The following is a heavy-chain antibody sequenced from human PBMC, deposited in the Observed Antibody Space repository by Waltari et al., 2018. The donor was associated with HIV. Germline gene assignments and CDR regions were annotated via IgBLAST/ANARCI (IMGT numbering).Heavy chain of an antibody. Sequence: QVQLVQSGAEVKKPGSSVKVSCEASGGTFSSSAISWVGSAPGQGLEWMGGIIPIFGTANYAQKFQGRVTITADESTSTAYMELSSLRSEDTAVYYCARDEGYYYDSRGLRYWGQGTLVTVSS. CDR1: GGTFSSSA. D-gene: IGHD3-22*01. CDR2: IIPIFGTA. V-gene: IGHV1-69*12. J-gene: IGHJ4*02. CDR3: ARDEGYYYDSRGLRY.